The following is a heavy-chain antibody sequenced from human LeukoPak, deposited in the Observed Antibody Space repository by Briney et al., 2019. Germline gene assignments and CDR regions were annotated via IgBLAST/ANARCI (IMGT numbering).Heavy chain of an antibody. CDR2: ISYDGSNK. J-gene: IGHJ6*02. Sequence: GRSLRLSCAASGFTFSSYAMHWVRQAPGKGLEWVAVISYDGSNKYYADSVKGRFTISRDNSKNTLYLQMNSLRAEDTAVYYCARDGRFGESDYYYGMDVWGQGTTVTVSS. D-gene: IGHD3-10*01. V-gene: IGHV3-30*04. CDR1: GFTFSSYA. CDR3: ARDGRFGESDYYYGMDV.